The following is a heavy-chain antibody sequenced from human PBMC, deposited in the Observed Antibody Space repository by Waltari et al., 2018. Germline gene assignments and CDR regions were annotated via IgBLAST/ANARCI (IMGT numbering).Heavy chain of an antibody. CDR2: IYYSGST. CDR3: ARVEVPDYYYGMDV. J-gene: IGHJ6*02. CDR1: GGSISSHY. V-gene: IGHV4-59*11. Sequence: QVQLQESGPGLVKPSETLSLTCTVSGGSISSHYWSWIRQPPGKGLEWIGYIYYSGSTNYNPSLKSRVTISVDTSKNQFSLKLSSVTAADTAVYYCARVEVPDYYYGMDVWGQGTTVTVSS.